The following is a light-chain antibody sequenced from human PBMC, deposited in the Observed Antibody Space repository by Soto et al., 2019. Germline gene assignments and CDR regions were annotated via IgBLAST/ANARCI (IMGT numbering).Light chain of an antibody. CDR2: DAS. CDR1: QSVNTF. J-gene: IGKJ5*01. Sequence: EIVLTQSPATLSLSPGERATLSCRASQSVNTFLAWYQQKPGQAPRLLIYDASNRATGIPARFSGSGSGTDFTLTISSLEPEDFAVYYCQQRRNWPPITFGQGTRLDIK. V-gene: IGKV3-11*01. CDR3: QQRRNWPPIT.